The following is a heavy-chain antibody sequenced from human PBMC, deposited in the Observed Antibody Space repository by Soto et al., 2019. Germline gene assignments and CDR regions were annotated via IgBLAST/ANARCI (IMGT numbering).Heavy chain of an antibody. V-gene: IGHV5-10-1*01. J-gene: IGHJ6*02. CDR2: IDPSDSYT. D-gene: IGHD1-1*01. CDR3: ARHAGTTEYYYGMDV. Sequence: GESLKISCKGSGYSFTSYWISWVRQMPGKGLEWMGRIDPSDSYTNYSPSFQGHVTISADKSISTAYLQWSSLKASDTAMYYCARHAGTTEYYYGMDVWGQGTTVTVSS. CDR1: GYSFTSYW.